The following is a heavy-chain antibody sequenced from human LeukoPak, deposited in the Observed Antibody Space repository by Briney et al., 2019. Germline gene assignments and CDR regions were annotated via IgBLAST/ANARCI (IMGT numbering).Heavy chain of an antibody. J-gene: IGHJ4*02. D-gene: IGHD4-23*01. Sequence: ASVKVSCKASGGTFSSYAISWVRQAPGQGLEWMGGIIPIFGTANYAQKFQGRVTITTDESTSTAYMELSSLRSEDTAVYYCAKDRAASYYGGNGFGLNFDYWGQGTLVTVSS. V-gene: IGHV1-69*05. CDR3: AKDRAASYYGGNGFGLNFDY. CDR1: GGTFSSYA. CDR2: IIPIFGTA.